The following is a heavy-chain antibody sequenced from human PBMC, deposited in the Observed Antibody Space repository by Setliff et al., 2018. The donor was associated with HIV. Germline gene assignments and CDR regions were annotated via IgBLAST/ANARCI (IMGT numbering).Heavy chain of an antibody. V-gene: IGHV3-30*02. Sequence: GGSLRLSCAVSGLTFSRYGFHWVRQVPGKGLDWVTFIQYDESNKYYGDSVRGRFTISRDNSKNTLYLQMNSLRSEDTAVYFCAKSFNSGPTNYYMDVWGKGTTVTVSS. CDR2: IQYDESNK. D-gene: IGHD1-1*01. CDR3: AKSFNSGPTNYYMDV. CDR1: GLTFSRYG. J-gene: IGHJ6*03.